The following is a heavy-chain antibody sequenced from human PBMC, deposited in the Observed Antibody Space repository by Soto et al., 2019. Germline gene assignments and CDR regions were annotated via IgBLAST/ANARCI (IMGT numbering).Heavy chain of an antibody. Sequence: ETLSLTCTVSGGSISSYYWSWIRQPPGKGLEWIGYIYYSGSTNYNPSLKSRVTISVDTSKNQFSLKLSSVTAADTAVYYCARGTVVVVAAIFDYWGQGTLVTVSS. V-gene: IGHV4-59*01. CDR3: ARGTVVVVAAIFDY. CDR2: IYYSGST. J-gene: IGHJ4*02. CDR1: GGSISSYY. D-gene: IGHD2-15*01.